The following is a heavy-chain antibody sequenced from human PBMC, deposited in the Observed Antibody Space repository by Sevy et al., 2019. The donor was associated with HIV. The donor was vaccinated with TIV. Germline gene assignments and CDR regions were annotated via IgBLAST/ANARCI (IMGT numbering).Heavy chain of an antibody. D-gene: IGHD3-22*01. V-gene: IGHV3-23*01. CDR3: AKPTLANPYDSSGYYYFDAFDI. CDR1: GFTFSSYA. J-gene: IGHJ3*02. CDR2: ISGSGGST. Sequence: GGSLRLSCAASGFTFSSYAMSWVRQAPGKGLEWVSAISGSGGSTYYADSVKGRFTISRENSKNTLYLQMNSLRAEDTAVYYCAKPTLANPYDSSGYYYFDAFDIWGQGTMVTVS.